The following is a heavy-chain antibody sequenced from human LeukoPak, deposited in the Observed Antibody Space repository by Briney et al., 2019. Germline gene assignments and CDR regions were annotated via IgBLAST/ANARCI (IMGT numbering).Heavy chain of an antibody. Sequence: PGGSLRLSCAASGVTFSSYAVSWVRQAPGKGLEWVAVISYDGSNKYYADSVKGRFTISRDNSKNTLYLQMNSLRAEDTAVYYCARVGDCSSTSCRYYGMDVWGQGTTVTVSS. CDR3: ARVGDCSSTSCRYYGMDV. J-gene: IGHJ6*02. D-gene: IGHD2-2*01. CDR2: ISYDGSNK. CDR1: GVTFSSYA. V-gene: IGHV3-30-3*01.